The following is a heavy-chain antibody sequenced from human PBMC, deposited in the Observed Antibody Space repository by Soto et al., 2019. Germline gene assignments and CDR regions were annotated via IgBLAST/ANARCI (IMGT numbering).Heavy chain of an antibody. Sequence: VASVKVSCKASGYTFTGYYMHWVRQAPGQGLEWMGWINPNSGGTNYAQKFQGWVTMTRDTSISTAYMELSRLRSDDTAVYYCARGSPIGRYSSSSQYYYYYYGMDVWGQGTTVTVSS. CDR3: ARGSPIGRYSSSSQYYYYYYGMDV. CDR2: INPNSGGT. V-gene: IGHV1-2*04. CDR1: GYTFTGYY. J-gene: IGHJ6*02. D-gene: IGHD6-6*01.